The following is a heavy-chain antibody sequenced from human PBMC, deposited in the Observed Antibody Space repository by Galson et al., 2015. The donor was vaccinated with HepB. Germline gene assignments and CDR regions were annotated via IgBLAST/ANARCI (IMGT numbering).Heavy chain of an antibody. CDR2: VSSDESNK. J-gene: IGHJ4*02. V-gene: IGHV3-30*04. CDR3: ARTFYFDY. Sequence: LRLSCAASGFTFSAYAMHWVRQAPGKGLEWVALVSSDESNKYYADSVRGRFTISRDNSRNTVYLRMNSLRAEDTAVYYCARTFYFDYWGQGTLVTVSS. CDR1: GFTFSAYA.